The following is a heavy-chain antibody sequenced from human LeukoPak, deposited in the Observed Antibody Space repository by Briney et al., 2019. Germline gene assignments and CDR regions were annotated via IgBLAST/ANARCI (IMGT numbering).Heavy chain of an antibody. CDR2: IYYSGST. Sequence: SETLSLTCTVSGGSISSYYWSWIRQPPGKGLEWIGYIYYSGSTNYNPSLKSRVTISVDTSKNQFSLKLSSVTAADTAVYYCARKKTVQGGTWNWFDPWGQGTLVTVSS. V-gene: IGHV4-59*08. D-gene: IGHD1/OR15-1a*01. J-gene: IGHJ5*02. CDR3: ARKKTVQGGTWNWFDP. CDR1: GGSISSYY.